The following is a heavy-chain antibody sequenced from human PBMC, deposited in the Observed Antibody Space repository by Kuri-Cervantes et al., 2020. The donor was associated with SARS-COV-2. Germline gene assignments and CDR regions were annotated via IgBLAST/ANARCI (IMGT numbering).Heavy chain of an antibody. CDR3: ATDLPCSSTSCHQTPVDY. J-gene: IGHJ4*02. CDR1: GGSISSYY. CDR2: IYTSGST. Sequence: SQTLSLTCAVSGGSISSYYWSWIRQPAGKGLEWIGRIYTSGSTNYNPSLKSRVTMSVDTSKNQFSLKLSSVTAADTAVYYCATDLPCSSTSCHQTPVDYWGQGTLVTVSS. D-gene: IGHD2-2*01. V-gene: IGHV4-4*07.